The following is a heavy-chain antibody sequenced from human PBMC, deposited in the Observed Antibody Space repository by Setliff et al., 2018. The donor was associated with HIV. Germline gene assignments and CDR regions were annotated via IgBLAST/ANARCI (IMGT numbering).Heavy chain of an antibody. CDR2: INPNSGGT. J-gene: IGHJ4*02. V-gene: IGHV1-2*02. D-gene: IGHD2-21*01. CDR1: GYRFTDYY. Sequence: ASVKVSCKASGYRFTDYYIHWVRQAPGQGLEWMGWINPNSGGTNYAQKFQGRVTMTRDTSASTVYMEMSSLRSEDTAMFYCARGDFDFWGQGTLVTVSS. CDR3: ARGDFDF.